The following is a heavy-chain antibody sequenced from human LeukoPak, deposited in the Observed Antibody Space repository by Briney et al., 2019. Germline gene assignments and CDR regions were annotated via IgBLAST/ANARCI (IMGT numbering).Heavy chain of an antibody. CDR1: GGSISSGGYY. J-gene: IGHJ4*02. Sequence: SETLSLTCTVSGGSISSGGYYWSWIRQHPGKGLEWIGYIYYSGSTYYNPSLKSRVTISVDTSKNQFSLKLSSVTAADTAVYYCARSSVHDNSGPYYFDYWGQGTLVTVSS. V-gene: IGHV4-31*03. CDR3: ARSSVHDNSGPYYFDY. D-gene: IGHD5-24*01. CDR2: IYYSGST.